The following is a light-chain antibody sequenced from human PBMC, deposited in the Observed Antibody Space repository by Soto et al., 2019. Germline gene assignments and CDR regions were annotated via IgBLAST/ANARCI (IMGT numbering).Light chain of an antibody. CDR1: QGISSY. Sequence: AIRMTQAPSSFSASTGDRVTITCRASQGISSYLAWYQQKPGKAPKLLIYAASTLQSGVPSRFSGSGSGTDFTLTISCLQSEDFATYYCQQYYSYPTFGQGNKLEIK. J-gene: IGKJ2*01. V-gene: IGKV1-8*01. CDR2: AAS. CDR3: QQYYSYPT.